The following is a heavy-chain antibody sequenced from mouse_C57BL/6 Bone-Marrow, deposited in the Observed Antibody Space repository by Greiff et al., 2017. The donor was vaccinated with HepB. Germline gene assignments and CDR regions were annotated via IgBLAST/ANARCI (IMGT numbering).Heavy chain of an antibody. J-gene: IGHJ4*01. CDR1: EYEFPSHD. Sequence: EVKLMESGGGLVQPGESLKLSCESNEYEFPSHDMSWVRKTPEKRLELVAAINSDGGSTYYPDTMERRFIISRDNTKKTLYLQMSSLRSEDTALYYCARHRYYSNYDYAMDYWGQGTSVTVSS. D-gene: IGHD2-5*01. V-gene: IGHV5-2*01. CDR2: INSDGGST. CDR3: ARHRYYSNYDYAMDY.